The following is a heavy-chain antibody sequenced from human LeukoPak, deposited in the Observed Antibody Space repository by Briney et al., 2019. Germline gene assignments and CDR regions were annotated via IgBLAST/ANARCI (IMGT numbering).Heavy chain of an antibody. CDR3: ARGGRIAVAGIPIFPFDY. Sequence: SETLSLTCAVYGGSFSGYYWSWIRQPPGKGLEWIGEINHSGSTNHNPSLKSRVTISVDTSKNQFSLKLSSVTAADTAVYYCARGGRIAVAGIPIFPFDYWGQGTLVTVSS. D-gene: IGHD6-19*01. CDR1: GGSFSGYY. CDR2: INHSGST. J-gene: IGHJ4*02. V-gene: IGHV4-34*01.